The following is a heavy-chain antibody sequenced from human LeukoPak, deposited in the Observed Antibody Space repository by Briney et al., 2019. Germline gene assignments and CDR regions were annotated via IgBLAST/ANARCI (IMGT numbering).Heavy chain of an antibody. CDR3: ARAISGYSYYFDY. J-gene: IGHJ4*02. CDR2: INHSGST. D-gene: IGHD3-22*01. V-gene: IGHV4-34*01. CDR1: GGSFSGYY. Sequence: SETLSLTCAVYGGSFSGYYWSWIRQPPGKGLEWIGEINHSGSTNYNLSLKSRVTISVDTSKNQFSLKLSSVTAADTAVYYCARAISGYSYYFDYWGQGTLVTVSS.